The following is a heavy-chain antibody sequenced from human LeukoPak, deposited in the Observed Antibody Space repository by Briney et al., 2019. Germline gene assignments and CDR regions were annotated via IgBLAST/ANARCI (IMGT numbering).Heavy chain of an antibody. CDR2: ISYDGGDK. D-gene: IGHD2-8*01. V-gene: IGHV3-30*04. J-gene: IGHJ4*02. CDR3: ARGLPYCTNGVCYRY. Sequence: PGGSLRLSCAASGFNFNTYTMHWVRQAPGKGLEWVAVISYDGGDKFYADSVKGRFTISRDNSKNTLYLQMNNLRTEDTAVYYCARGLPYCTNGVCYRYWGQGTLVTVSS. CDR1: GFNFNTYT.